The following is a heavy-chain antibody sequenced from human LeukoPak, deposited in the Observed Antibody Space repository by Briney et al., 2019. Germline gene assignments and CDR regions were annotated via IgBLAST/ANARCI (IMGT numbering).Heavy chain of an antibody. J-gene: IGHJ4*02. V-gene: IGHV3-7*01. CDR1: GLTFSLYW. Sequence: PGGSLRLFRAASGLTFSLYWMNWYREAPGKGLEWGGNINQDASEINYVDSVRGRFTSSRHNAKNSLHLQMNSLRAEDTAVYYCATDRDNSDWQKRFDSWGQGTLVTVSS. CDR2: INQDASEI. D-gene: IGHD2-21*02. CDR3: ATDRDNSDWQKRFDS.